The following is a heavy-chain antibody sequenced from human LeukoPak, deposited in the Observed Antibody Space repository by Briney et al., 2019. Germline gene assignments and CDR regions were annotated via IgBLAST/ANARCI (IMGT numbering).Heavy chain of an antibody. V-gene: IGHV4-38-2*01. CDR3: ARGLRLPSRSTPAVPHV. CDR1: GYSISSGYY. J-gene: IGHJ6*04. CDR2: IYHSGST. D-gene: IGHD6-19*01. Sequence: SETLSLTCAVSGYSISSGYYWGWIRQPPGKGLEWIGSIYHSGSTYYNPSLKSRVTISVDTSKNQFSLRLSSVTAADTAIYHCARGLRLPSRSTPAVPHVWSKGTTVTVSA.